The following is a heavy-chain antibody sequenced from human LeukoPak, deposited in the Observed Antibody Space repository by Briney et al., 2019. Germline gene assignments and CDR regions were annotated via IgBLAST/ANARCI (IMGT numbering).Heavy chain of an antibody. V-gene: IGHV3-30*03. CDR1: GFTFSNYG. Sequence: GGSLRLSCAASGFTFSNYGMHWVRQAPGKGLEWVAVISYDGSNKYYTDSVKGRFTISRDNSKNTLYLQMNSLRAEDTAVYYCARDQSVYFYYGMDVWGQGTTVTVSS. CDR3: ARDQSVYFYYGMDV. J-gene: IGHJ6*02. CDR2: ISYDGSNK.